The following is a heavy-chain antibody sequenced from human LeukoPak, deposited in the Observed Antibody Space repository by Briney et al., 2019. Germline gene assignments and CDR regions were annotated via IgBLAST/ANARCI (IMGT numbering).Heavy chain of an antibody. D-gene: IGHD3-22*01. CDR3: ARAIIGSSGWDGAFDI. CDR1: GFTFRSYW. CDR2: MNGDGSST. V-gene: IGHV3-74*01. Sequence: QPGGSLRLSCAASGFTFRSYWMHWVRQDPGEGLVWVSLMNGDGSSTSYADSVKGRFTISRDNAKNSLYLQMNSLRAEDTAVYYCARAIIGSSGWDGAFDIWGQGTMVTVSS. J-gene: IGHJ3*02.